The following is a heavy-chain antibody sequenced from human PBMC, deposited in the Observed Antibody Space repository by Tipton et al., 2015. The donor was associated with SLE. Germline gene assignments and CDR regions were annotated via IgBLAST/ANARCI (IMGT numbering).Heavy chain of an antibody. CDR3: AREPRSGYHDY. D-gene: IGHD3-3*01. V-gene: IGHV4-34*01. CDR2: ISHSGST. J-gene: IGHJ4*02. Sequence: TLSLTCAVYGGSFSGYYWSWIRQPPGKGLEWIGEISHSGSTKYKPSLKSRVTISIDTSKNQFSLKLSSVTAADTAVYYCAREPRSGYHDYWGQGTLVIVSS. CDR1: GGSFSGYY.